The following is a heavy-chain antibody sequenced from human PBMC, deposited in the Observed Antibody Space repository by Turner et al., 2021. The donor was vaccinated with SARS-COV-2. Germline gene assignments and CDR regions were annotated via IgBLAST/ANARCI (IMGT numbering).Heavy chain of an antibody. Sequence: EVQLLESGGGLVQPGGSLRLSWVAAGFTFRNYAMSWVRLAPGRGREWVSTVSARGGNTYYADSLKGRFTISRDNSENAVFLQVNSLRAEDTAVYYCAKGTIAVPGTFDYWGQGSLVTVSS. CDR1: GFTFRNYA. D-gene: IGHD6-19*01. CDR2: VSARGGNT. V-gene: IGHV3-23*01. CDR3: AKGTIAVPGTFDY. J-gene: IGHJ4*02.